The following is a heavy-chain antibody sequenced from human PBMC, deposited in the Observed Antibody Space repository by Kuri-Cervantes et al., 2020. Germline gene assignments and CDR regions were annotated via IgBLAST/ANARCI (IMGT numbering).Heavy chain of an antibody. CDR3: ARRRLLWFGESGHWFDP. J-gene: IGHJ5*02. CDR1: GGSISSGGYY. D-gene: IGHD3-10*01. CDR2: IHYSGST. V-gene: IGHV4-31*03. Sequence: SETLSLTCTVSGGSISSGGYYWSWIRQHPGKGLEWIGYIHYSGSTYYNPSLKSRVTISVDTSKNQFSLKLSSVTAADTAVYYCARRRLLWFGESGHWFDPWGQGTLVTVSS.